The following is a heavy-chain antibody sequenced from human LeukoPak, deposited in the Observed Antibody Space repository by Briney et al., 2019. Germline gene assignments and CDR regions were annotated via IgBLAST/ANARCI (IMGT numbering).Heavy chain of an antibody. D-gene: IGHD3-10*01. CDR3: AKEGAESFPDAFDI. V-gene: IGHV4-59*01. CDR1: GGSISPYY. CDR2: ISYSGST. Sequence: SETLSLTCTVSGGSISPYYWSWLRQPPGKGPEWIGYISYSGSTKNNPSLKSRVTISVDTSKNQFSLKLTSVTAADTAVYYCAKEGAESFPDAFDIWGQGTMITVSS. J-gene: IGHJ3*02.